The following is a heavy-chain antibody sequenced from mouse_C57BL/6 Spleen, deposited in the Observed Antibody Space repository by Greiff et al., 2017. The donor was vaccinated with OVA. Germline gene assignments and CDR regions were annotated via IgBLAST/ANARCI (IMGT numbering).Heavy chain of an antibody. D-gene: IGHD2-1*01. CDR2: IDPSDSYT. V-gene: IGHV1-50*01. Sequence: QVQLQQPGAELVKPGASVKLSCKASGYTFTSYCMQWVKQRPGQGLEWIGEIDPSDSYTNYNQKFKGKATLTVDTSSSTAYMQLSSLTSEDSAVYYCARNCYGNYGGVDYWGQGTTLTVSS. CDR1: GYTFTSYC. CDR3: ARNCYGNYGGVDY. J-gene: IGHJ2*01.